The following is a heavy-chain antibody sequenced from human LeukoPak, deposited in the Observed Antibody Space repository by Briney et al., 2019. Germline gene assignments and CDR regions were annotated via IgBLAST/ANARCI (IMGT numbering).Heavy chain of an antibody. CDR1: GGSISSGGYC. CDR2: IYYSGST. CDR3: ARQREDSDYHYGMDV. J-gene: IGHJ6*02. D-gene: IGHD6-25*01. Sequence: SQTLSLTCTVSGGSISSGGYCWSWIRQHPGKGLEWIGYIYYSGSTYYNPSLKSRVTISADTSKNQFSLKLSSVTAADTAVYYCARQREDSDYHYGMDVWGQGTTVTVSS. V-gene: IGHV4-31*03.